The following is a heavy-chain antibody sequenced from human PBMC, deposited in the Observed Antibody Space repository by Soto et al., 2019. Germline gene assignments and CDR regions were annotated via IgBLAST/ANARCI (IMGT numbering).Heavy chain of an antibody. D-gene: IGHD3-3*01. CDR3: ARDLRPGFWIGYSAFDP. V-gene: IGHV4-31*03. CDR1: GGSISSGGYY. CDR2: IYYSGST. J-gene: IGHJ5*02. Sequence: PSETLSLTCTVSGGSISSGGYYWSWIRQHPGKGLEWIGYIYYSGSTYYNPSLKSRVTISVDTSKNQFSLKLSSVTAADTAVYYCARDLRPGFWIGYSAFDPWRQGTLVTVSS.